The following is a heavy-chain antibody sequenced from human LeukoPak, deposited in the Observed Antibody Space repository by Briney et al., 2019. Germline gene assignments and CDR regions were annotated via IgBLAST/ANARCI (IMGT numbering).Heavy chain of an antibody. CDR2: IYYSGST. V-gene: IGHV4-39*07. D-gene: IGHD1-26*01. J-gene: IGHJ4*02. Sequence: SETLSLTCTVSGGSISSSSYYWGWIRQPPGKGLEWIGSIYYSGSTYYNPSLKSRVTISVDTSKNQFSLKLSSVTAADTAVYYCARRRGGAHDWGQGTLVTVSS. CDR1: GGSISSSSYY. CDR3: ARRRGGAHD.